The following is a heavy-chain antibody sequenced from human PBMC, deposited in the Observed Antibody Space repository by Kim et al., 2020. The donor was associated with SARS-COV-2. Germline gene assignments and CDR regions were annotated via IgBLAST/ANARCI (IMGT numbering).Heavy chain of an antibody. CDR3: ATLRGYYDSSGQGAPFDP. CDR1: GFTFSSYA. CDR2: ISYDGSNK. D-gene: IGHD3-22*01. J-gene: IGHJ5*02. Sequence: GGSLRLSCAASGFTFSSYAMHWVRQAPGKGLEWVAVISYDGSNKYYADSVKGRFTISRDNSKNTLYLQMNSLRAEDTAVYYCATLRGYYDSSGQGAPFDPWGQGTLVTVSS. V-gene: IGHV3-30-3*01.